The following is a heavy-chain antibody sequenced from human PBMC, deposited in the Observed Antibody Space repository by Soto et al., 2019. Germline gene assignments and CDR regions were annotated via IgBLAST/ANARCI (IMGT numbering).Heavy chain of an antibody. CDR3: ARGFRVAFPVYYYYGMDV. V-gene: IGHV4-34*01. J-gene: IGHJ6*02. CDR2: INHSGSA. CDR1: GGSFSGYY. Sequence: PSETLSLTCAVYGGSFSGYYWSWIRQPPGKGLEWIGEINHSGSANYNPSLKSRVTISVDTSKNQFSLKLSSVTAADTAVYYCARGFRVAFPVYYYYGMDVWGQGTTVTVSS. D-gene: IGHD3-3*01.